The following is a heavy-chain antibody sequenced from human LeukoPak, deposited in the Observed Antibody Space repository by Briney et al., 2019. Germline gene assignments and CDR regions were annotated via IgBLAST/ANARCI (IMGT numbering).Heavy chain of an antibody. CDR2: IWYDGSNK. CDR3: AKVPWPKQGTAMLNYYFDY. Sequence: GGSLRLSCAASGFTFSSYGMHWVRQAPGKGLEWVAVIWYDGSNKYYADSVKGRFTISRDNSKNTLYLQMNSLRAEDTAVYYCAKVPWPKQGTAMLNYYFDYWGQGTLVTVSS. J-gene: IGHJ4*02. D-gene: IGHD5-18*01. CDR1: GFTFSSYG. V-gene: IGHV3-33*06.